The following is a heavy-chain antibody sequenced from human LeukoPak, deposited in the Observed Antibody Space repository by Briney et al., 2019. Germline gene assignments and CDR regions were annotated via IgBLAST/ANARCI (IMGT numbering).Heavy chain of an antibody. CDR1: GFTFSSYA. J-gene: IGHJ4*02. Sequence: GGSLRLSCAASGFTFSSYAMSWVRQAPGKGLEWVSAISGSGGSTYYADSVKGRFTISRDNSKNTLYLQMHSLRAEDTAVYYCAMVRGVITLDYWGQGTLVTVSS. V-gene: IGHV3-23*01. CDR2: ISGSGGST. D-gene: IGHD3-10*01. CDR3: AMVRGVITLDY.